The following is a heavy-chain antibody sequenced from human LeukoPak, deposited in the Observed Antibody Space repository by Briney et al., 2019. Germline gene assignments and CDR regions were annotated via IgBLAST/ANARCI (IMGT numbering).Heavy chain of an antibody. CDR2: VSSSSSYI. J-gene: IGHJ5*02. D-gene: IGHD5-12*01. V-gene: IGHV3-21*01. Sequence: GGSLTLSCAAAGLTFSSYGMDSVRQAPGKGLEWVSSVSSSSSYIYYADSVKGRFTISRDNAKNSLYLQMNSLRAEDTAVYYCARQDGGYDAGWFDPWGQGTLVTVSS. CDR1: GLTFSSYG. CDR3: ARQDGGYDAGWFDP.